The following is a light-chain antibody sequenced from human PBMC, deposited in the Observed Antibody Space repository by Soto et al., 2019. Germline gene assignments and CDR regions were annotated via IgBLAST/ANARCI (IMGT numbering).Light chain of an antibody. J-gene: IGKJ2*01. CDR2: GAS. CDR3: QQSNKWPYT. V-gene: IGKV3-15*01. Sequence: DIVMTQSPVTLSVSPGERATLSCRARQSVSSILAWYQQRPGQSLRLLFYGASTRATGIPARFTGSGSGTDFTLTISSLQSEDFAVYYCQQSNKWPYTFGQGTKLE. CDR1: QSVSSI.